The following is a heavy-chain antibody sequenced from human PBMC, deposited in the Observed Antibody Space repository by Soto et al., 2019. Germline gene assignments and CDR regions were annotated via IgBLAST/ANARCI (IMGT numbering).Heavy chain of an antibody. D-gene: IGHD2-8*01. CDR1: GYTFTRYY. CDR3: ARPQSAGVSNYYFRHGMDV. Sequence: ASVKVSCKASGYTFTRYYIHWVRQAPGHGLEWMGIIDPSAGSTTYAQKFQGRVTMTRDTSTSTVYMEVRSLRSEDTAVYYCARPQSAGVSNYYFRHGMDVWGQATTVTVCS. J-gene: IGHJ6*02. CDR2: IDPSAGST. V-gene: IGHV1-46*01.